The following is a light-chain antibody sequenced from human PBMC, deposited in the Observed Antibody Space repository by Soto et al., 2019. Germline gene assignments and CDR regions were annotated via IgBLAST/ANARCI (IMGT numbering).Light chain of an antibody. Sequence: DIVLTQSPGTLSLSPGERATLSCRASETVSGSYLAWYQQKPGQAPRLLIYGAYNRATGIPDRFSGSGSGTDFTLTISRLEPEDFAVYYCQQYGRSRTFGQGTKVEIK. V-gene: IGKV3-20*01. CDR1: ETVSGSY. CDR2: GAY. J-gene: IGKJ1*01. CDR3: QQYGRSRT.